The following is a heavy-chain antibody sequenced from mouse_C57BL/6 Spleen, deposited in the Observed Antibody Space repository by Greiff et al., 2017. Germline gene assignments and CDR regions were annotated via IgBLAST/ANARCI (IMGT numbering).Heavy chain of an antibody. CDR3: TRDSLTTGFAY. CDR1: GFTFSSYA. Sequence: DVMLVESGEGLVKPGGSLKLSCAASGFTFSSYAMSWVRQTPEKRLEWVAYISSGGDYIYYADTVKGRFTISRDNARNTLYLQMSSLKSEDTAMYYCTRDSLTTGFAYWGQGTTLTVSS. V-gene: IGHV5-9-1*02. D-gene: IGHD1-1*01. J-gene: IGHJ2*01. CDR2: ISSGGDYI.